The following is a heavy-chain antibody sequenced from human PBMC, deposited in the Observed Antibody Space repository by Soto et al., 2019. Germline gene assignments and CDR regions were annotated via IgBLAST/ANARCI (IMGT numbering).Heavy chain of an antibody. D-gene: IGHD3-10*01. CDR3: AGGGVRGVITRTRDYYGMDV. J-gene: IGHJ6*02. Sequence: PGESKKISCKGSGYRFTSYWIGWVRPMPGKGLEWMGIIYPGDSDTRYSPSFQGQVTISADKSISTAYLQWSSLKASDTAMYYCAGGGVRGVITRTRDYYGMDVWGQGTTVTVSS. V-gene: IGHV5-51*01. CDR1: GYRFTSYW. CDR2: IYPGDSDT.